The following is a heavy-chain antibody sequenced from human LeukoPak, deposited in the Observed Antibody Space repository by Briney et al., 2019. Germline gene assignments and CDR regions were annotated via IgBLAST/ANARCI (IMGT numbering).Heavy chain of an antibody. V-gene: IGHV4-39*07. D-gene: IGHD3-3*01. CDR2: IYYSGST. Sequence: SETLSLTCTVSGGSISSSSYYWGWIRQPPGKGLEWIGSIYYSGSTYYNPSLKSRVTISVDTSKNQFSLKLSSVTAADTAVYYCARMSGYDFWSGYPHYYYMDVWGKGTTVTVSS. CDR1: GGSISSSSYY. CDR3: ARMSGYDFWSGYPHYYYMDV. J-gene: IGHJ6*03.